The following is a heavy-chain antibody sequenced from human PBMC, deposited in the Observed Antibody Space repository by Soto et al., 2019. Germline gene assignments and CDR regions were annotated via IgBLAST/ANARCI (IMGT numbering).Heavy chain of an antibody. CDR3: ARDLGGSYYEEHSFDI. V-gene: IGHV3-21*01. Sequence: GGSLRLSCAASGFTFSSYSMNWVRQAPGKGLEWVSSISSSSSYIYYADSVKGRFTISRDNAKNSLYLQMNSLRDEDTAVYYCARDLGGSYYEEHSFDIWGQGTMVTVSS. D-gene: IGHD1-26*01. CDR1: GFTFSSYS. CDR2: ISSSSSYI. J-gene: IGHJ3*02.